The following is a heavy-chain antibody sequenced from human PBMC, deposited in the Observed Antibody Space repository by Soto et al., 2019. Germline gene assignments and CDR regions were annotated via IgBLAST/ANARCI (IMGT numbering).Heavy chain of an antibody. D-gene: IGHD3-22*01. CDR2: IYYSGST. CDR1: GGSISSGGYY. V-gene: IGHV4-30-4*01. Sequence: QVQLQESGPGLVKPSQTLSLTCTVSGGSISSGGYYWSWIRQPPGKGLEWIGYIYYSGSTYYNPSAQRRVTIPVDTSKNLCSLKLGSVTAADTAGYYCARPYDCRGYSLLWWGQGTLVTVSS. CDR3: ARPYDCRGYSLLW. J-gene: IGHJ4*02.